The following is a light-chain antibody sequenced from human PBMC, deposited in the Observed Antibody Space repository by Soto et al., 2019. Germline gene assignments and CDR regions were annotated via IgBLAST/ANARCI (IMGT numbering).Light chain of an antibody. CDR3: LQDYSLLLA. CDR1: QAIAGW. J-gene: IGKJ4*01. CDR2: GTS. V-gene: IGKV1D-12*01. Sequence: DIQMIQSPSSVYASVGDRVTVACRSSQAIAGWLAWYQQTPVKAPRLLIYGTSTLQSGVPSRFSGGGSGTEFTLTINSRQFEGVGRYQCLQDYSLLLAVGGGKTVAIK.